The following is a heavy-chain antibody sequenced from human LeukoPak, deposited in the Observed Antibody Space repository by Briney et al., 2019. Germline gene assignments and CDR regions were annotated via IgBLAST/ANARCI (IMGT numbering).Heavy chain of an antibody. J-gene: IGHJ4*02. Sequence: GGSPRLSCAASGFTLSSCSMNWVRQAPGKGLEWVSSISRSSGYVFYADSMKGRFTVSRDNSKNSLYLQMNTLRAEDTAVYYCWRFPEGSSTWSFDFWGQGTLVTVSS. CDR2: ISRSSGYV. V-gene: IGHV3-21*01. CDR1: GFTLSSCS. CDR3: WRFPEGSSTWSFDF. D-gene: IGHD6-13*01.